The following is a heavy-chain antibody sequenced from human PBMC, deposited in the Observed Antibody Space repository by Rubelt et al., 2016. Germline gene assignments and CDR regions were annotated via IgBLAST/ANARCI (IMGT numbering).Heavy chain of an antibody. Sequence: QVQLQQWGAGLLKPSETLSLTCAVYGGSFSGYYWSWIRQPPGKGLEWIGEINHSGSTNYNPSLKIGVTISVDTSNIQFSLKLSPVTAADTAVYYCARTDGYRKWYFDLWGRGTLVTVSS. D-gene: IGHD5-24*01. V-gene: IGHV4-34*01. CDR3: ARTDGYRKWYFDL. CDR1: GGSFSGYY. J-gene: IGHJ2*01. CDR2: INHSGST.